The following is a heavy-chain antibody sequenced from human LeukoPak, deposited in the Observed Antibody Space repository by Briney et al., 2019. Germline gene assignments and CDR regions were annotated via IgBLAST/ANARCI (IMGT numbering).Heavy chain of an antibody. Sequence: ASVEVSCKTSGYMFRNYGITWVRQAPGQGLEWMGWISTFNGHTKYTQSLPDRVTMTTDTSTSTIYMALRSLRSDATAVYYCAKGRVIYYDTTGYRPDDSFDIWGQGTMVTVSS. CDR3: AKGRVIYYDTTGYRPDDSFDI. CDR1: GYMFRNYG. CDR2: ISTFNGHT. D-gene: IGHD3-22*01. J-gene: IGHJ3*02. V-gene: IGHV1-18*01.